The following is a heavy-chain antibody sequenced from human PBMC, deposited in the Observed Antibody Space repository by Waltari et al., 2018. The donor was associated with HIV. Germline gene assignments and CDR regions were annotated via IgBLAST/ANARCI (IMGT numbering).Heavy chain of an antibody. CDR3: AASIAAAGTLGY. J-gene: IGHJ4*02. V-gene: IGHV4-34*01. CDR1: AGSFSRHY. D-gene: IGHD6-13*01. CDR2: INHSGST. Sequence: QVQLQQWGAGLLTPSESLSLPCAVSAGSFSRHYRSWTRQPPGKGLECIGEINHSGSTNYNPSLKSRVTISVDTSKNQFSLKLSSVTAADTAVYYCAASIAAAGTLGYWGQGTLVTVSS.